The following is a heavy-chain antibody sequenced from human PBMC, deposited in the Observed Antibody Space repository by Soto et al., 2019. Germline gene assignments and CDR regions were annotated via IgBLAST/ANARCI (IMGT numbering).Heavy chain of an antibody. CDR2: ISNSGGST. CDR3: AKERREDYGMDV. CDR1: GFTFSSYA. D-gene: IGHD1-26*01. V-gene: IGHV3-23*01. J-gene: IGHJ6*02. Sequence: EVQLLESGGGLVQPGGSLRLSCAASGFTFSSYAMSWVRQAPGKGLEWVSTISNSGGSTYYADSVKGRFTISRDNSKNTLYLQMNSLRAEDTAVYFCAKERREDYGMDVWGQGTTVTVSS.